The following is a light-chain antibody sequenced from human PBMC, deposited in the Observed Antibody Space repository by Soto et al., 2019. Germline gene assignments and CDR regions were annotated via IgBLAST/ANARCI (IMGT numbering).Light chain of an antibody. V-gene: IGKV2-28*01. CDR1: QSLLYNNTYNY. J-gene: IGKJ5*01. CDR2: FGS. Sequence: EIVMTQSPLTLAVTPGEPASISCRSSQSLLYNNTYNYLDWXXQKPGXXPXXLIYFGSNRAPGVPDRFSVIGSGTYFTLKINRVEAEDAGTYYCMQALQSLTFGQGTRLEIK. CDR3: MQALQSLT.